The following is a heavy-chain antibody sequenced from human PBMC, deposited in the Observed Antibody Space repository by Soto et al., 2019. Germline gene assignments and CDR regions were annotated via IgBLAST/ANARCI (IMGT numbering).Heavy chain of an antibody. CDR3: AKEYCTNGVCYYYYYYGMDV. J-gene: IGHJ6*02. CDR2: ISYDGSNK. Sequence: GGSLRLSCAASGFTFSSYGMHWFRQAPGKGLEWVAVISYDGSNKYYADSVKGRFTISRDNSKNTLYLQMNSLRAEDTAVYYCAKEYCTNGVCYYYYYYGMDVWGQGTTVTVSS. D-gene: IGHD2-8*01. CDR1: GFTFSSYG. V-gene: IGHV3-30*18.